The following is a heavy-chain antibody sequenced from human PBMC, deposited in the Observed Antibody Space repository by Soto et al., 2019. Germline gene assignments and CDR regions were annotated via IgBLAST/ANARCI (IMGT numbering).Heavy chain of an antibody. CDR1: GFTFSSYS. Sequence: GGSLRLSCAASGFTFSSYSMNWVRQAPGKGLEWVSSISSSSSYIYYADSVKGRFTISRDNAKNSLYLQMNSLRAEDTAVYYCARDRRGRSGHDAFDIWGQGTMVTVSS. CDR2: ISSSSSYI. V-gene: IGHV3-21*01. J-gene: IGHJ3*02. CDR3: ARDRRGRSGHDAFDI. D-gene: IGHD3-16*01.